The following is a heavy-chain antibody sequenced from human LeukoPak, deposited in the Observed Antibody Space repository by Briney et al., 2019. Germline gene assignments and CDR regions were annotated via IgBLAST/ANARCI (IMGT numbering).Heavy chain of an antibody. Sequence: PGGSPRLSCAASGFTFSSYAMHWVRHAPRTGLEWVAVISYDGSNKYYTDSVKGRFTISGDNSKNTLYLQMNSLRAEDTAVYYCAAPEDSSGYYYAFDYWGQGTLVTVSS. V-gene: IGHV3-30*04. CDR1: GFTFSSYA. CDR3: AAPEDSSGYYYAFDY. D-gene: IGHD3-22*01. J-gene: IGHJ4*02. CDR2: ISYDGSNK.